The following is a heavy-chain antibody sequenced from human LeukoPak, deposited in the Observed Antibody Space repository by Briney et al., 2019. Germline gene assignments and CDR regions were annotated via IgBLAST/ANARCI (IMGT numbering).Heavy chain of an antibody. CDR3: ARDGPLYGDEGDY. D-gene: IGHD4-17*01. V-gene: IGHV4-34*01. CDR2: INHSGST. Sequence: SETLSLTCAVYGGSFSGYYWSWIRQPPGKGLEWIGEINHSGSTNYNPSLKSRVTISVDTSKNQFSLKLSSVTAADTAVYYCARDGPLYGDEGDYWGQGTLVTVSS. J-gene: IGHJ4*02. CDR1: GGSFSGYY.